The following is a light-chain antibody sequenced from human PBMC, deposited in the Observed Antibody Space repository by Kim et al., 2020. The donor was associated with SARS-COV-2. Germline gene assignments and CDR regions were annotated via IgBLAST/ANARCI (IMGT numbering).Light chain of an antibody. J-gene: IGKJ1*01. CDR1: QSVSSNY. CDR2: GAS. CDR3: QQYGNSPWT. V-gene: IGKV3-20*01. Sequence: PGERATHSCRASQSVSSNYFAWYQQKPGQAPRLLIYGASSRATGIPDRFSGSGSGTDFTLTISRLEPEDFAVYHCQQYGNSPWTFGQGTKVDIK.